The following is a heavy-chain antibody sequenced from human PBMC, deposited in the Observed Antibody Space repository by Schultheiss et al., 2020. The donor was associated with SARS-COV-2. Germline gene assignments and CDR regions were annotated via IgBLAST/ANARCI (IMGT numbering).Heavy chain of an antibody. V-gene: IGHV3-30*18. J-gene: IGHJ3*02. Sequence: GESLKISCAASGFTFSDYYMSWIRQAPGKGLEWVAVISYDGSNKYDADSAKGRFTISRDNSKNSLYLQMNSLRAEDTAVYYCAKCRGRYFDWLSDAIDIWGQGTMVTVAS. CDR1: GFTFSDYY. CDR3: AKCRGRYFDWLSDAIDI. CDR2: ISYDGSNK. D-gene: IGHD3-9*01.